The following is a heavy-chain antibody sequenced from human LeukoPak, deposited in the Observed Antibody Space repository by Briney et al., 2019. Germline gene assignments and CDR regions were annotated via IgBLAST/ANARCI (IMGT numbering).Heavy chain of an antibody. CDR2: INHGGTT. J-gene: IGHJ4*02. V-gene: IGHV4-34*01. Sequence: SETLSLTCGLSGGSLSGYNWNWIRQTPLKGLEWIGEINHGGTTHYNPSLESRVIISIDTFKSQFSLILNSVTAADTAVFYCARGRVRVSPGTGYFDSWSQGAQVIVSS. CDR1: GGSLSGYN. D-gene: IGHD2-15*01. CDR3: ARGRVRVSPGTGYFDS.